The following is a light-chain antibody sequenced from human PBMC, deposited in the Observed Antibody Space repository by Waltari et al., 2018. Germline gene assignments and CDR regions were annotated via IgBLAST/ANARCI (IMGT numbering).Light chain of an antibody. V-gene: IGKV3-20*01. CDR1: RSVRRA. CDR3: QHYVRLPVA. CDR2: DAS. Sequence: TPSCRASRSVRRAFAWYQQRPGQAPRLLIYDASNRATGIPDRFSGSGSGTDFSLTISRLEPEDCAVYYCQHYVRLPVAFGQGTKVEIK. J-gene: IGKJ1*01.